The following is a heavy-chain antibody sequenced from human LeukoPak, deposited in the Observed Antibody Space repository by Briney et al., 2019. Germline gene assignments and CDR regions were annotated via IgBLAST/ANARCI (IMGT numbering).Heavy chain of an antibody. CDR3: ARAEVLSFFDS. J-gene: IGHJ4*02. CDR2: IYTGGST. CDR1: GFTVSTNY. Sequence: GGSLRLSCTATGFTVSTNYMNWVRQAPGKGLEWVSVIYTGGSTYYADSVKGRFNFSRDNSKNTVYLQMNSLRPEDTAVYYCARAEVLSFFDSWGQGTLVTVSS. D-gene: IGHD4/OR15-4a*01. V-gene: IGHV3-66*02.